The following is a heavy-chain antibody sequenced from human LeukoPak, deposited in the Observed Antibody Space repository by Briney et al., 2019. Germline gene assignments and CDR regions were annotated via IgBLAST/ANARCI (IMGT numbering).Heavy chain of an antibody. CDR1: GGSISSSY. J-gene: IGHJ4*02. Sequence: SETLSLTCTVSGGSISSSYWSWLRQPPGKGLEWLGYIYYMGSTNYNPSLKSRVTISLDTSKKHFSLKLSSVTAADTAIYYCARAGVGATEYYFDSWGQGTLVTVSS. CDR2: IYYMGST. D-gene: IGHD1-26*01. CDR3: ARAGVGATEYYFDS. V-gene: IGHV4-59*01.